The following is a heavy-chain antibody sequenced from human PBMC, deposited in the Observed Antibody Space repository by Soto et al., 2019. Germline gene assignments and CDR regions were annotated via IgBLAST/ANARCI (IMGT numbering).Heavy chain of an antibody. D-gene: IGHD6-6*01. Sequence: PGESLKISCAASGFTFSSYAMHWVSQAPGKGLEWVAVISYDGSNKYYADSVKGRFTISRDNSTNTLYLQMNSLRAEDTAVYYCARGYSSSFRVYGMDVWGQGTTVTVSS. V-gene: IGHV3-30-3*01. CDR2: ISYDGSNK. CDR1: GFTFSSYA. CDR3: ARGYSSSFRVYGMDV. J-gene: IGHJ6*02.